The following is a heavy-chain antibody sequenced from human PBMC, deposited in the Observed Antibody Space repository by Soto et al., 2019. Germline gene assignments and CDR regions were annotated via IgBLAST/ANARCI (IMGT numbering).Heavy chain of an antibody. Sequence: SETLSLTCAVNGGSFSGYYWSWIRQPPGKGLEWIGYIYYSGSTYYNPSLKSRVTISVDTSKNQFSLKLSSVTAADTAVYYCARDPTDYYDSSGYSYGMDVWGQGTTVTVS. J-gene: IGHJ6*02. V-gene: IGHV4-30-4*01. CDR1: GGSFSGYY. CDR2: IYYSGST. D-gene: IGHD3-22*01. CDR3: ARDPTDYYDSSGYSYGMDV.